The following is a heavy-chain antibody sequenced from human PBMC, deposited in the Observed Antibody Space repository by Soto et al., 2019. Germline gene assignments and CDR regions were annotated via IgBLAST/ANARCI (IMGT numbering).Heavy chain of an antibody. CDR1: GFTFSSYA. CDR3: ARSEGSTRKVNYYYYYGMDV. V-gene: IGHV3-30-3*01. Sequence: GGSLRLSCAASGFTFSSYAMHWVRQAPGKGLEWVAVISYDGSNKYYADSVKGRFTISRDNSKNTLYLQMNSLRAEDTAVYYCARSEGSTRKVNYYYYYGMDVWGQGTTVTVSS. D-gene: IGHD6-13*01. J-gene: IGHJ6*02. CDR2: ISYDGSNK.